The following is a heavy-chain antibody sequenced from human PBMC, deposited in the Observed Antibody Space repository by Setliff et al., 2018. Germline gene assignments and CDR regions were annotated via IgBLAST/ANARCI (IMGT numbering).Heavy chain of an antibody. CDR2: IYTSWST. Sequence: SETLSLTCTVSGDSLSSGPYYWTWVRQPAGKGLEWIGHIYTSWSTNYNPSLKSRVTMSVDTTKNQFSLKLTSVTAADTAVYYCARVSGFLYVDVWGKGTTVTVSS. CDR3: ARVSGFLYVDV. J-gene: IGHJ6*03. V-gene: IGHV4-61*09. D-gene: IGHD3-3*01. CDR1: GDSLSSGPYY.